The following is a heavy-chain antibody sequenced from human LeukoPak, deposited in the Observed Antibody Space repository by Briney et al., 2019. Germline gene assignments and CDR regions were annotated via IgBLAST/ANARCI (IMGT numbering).Heavy chain of an antibody. CDR2: IYPGDSDT. J-gene: IGHJ2*01. D-gene: IGHD6-6*01. CDR3: VRGSSSPDWNFVL. Sequence: GESLKISCKGSGDSFTSYWIGWVRQMPGKGLEWMGIIYPGDSDTRYSPSFQGQVIISADKSISTAYLRWSSLKASDTAMYYCVRGSSSPDWNFVLWGRGTLVTVSS. CDR1: GDSFTSYW. V-gene: IGHV5-51*01.